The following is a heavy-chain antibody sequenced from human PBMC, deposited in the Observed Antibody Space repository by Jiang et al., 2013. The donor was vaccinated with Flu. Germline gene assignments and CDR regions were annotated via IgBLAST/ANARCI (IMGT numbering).Heavy chain of an antibody. Sequence: NPSLKSRITISMDRSKNQFSLNLISVTAADAAVYYCAGDLGQTDTYYNWFDPWGQGTLVTVSS. J-gene: IGHJ5*02. V-gene: IGHV4-30-2*01. D-gene: IGHD2-21*02. CDR3: AGDLGQTDTYYNWFDP.